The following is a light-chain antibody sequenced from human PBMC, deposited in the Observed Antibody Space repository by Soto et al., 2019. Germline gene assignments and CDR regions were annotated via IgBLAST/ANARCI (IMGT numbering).Light chain of an antibody. CDR2: DAS. J-gene: IGKJ5*01. CDR3: QQFNSYLAIT. CDR1: QGISSA. V-gene: IGKV1-13*02. Sequence: AIQLTQSPSSLSASVGDRVTITCRASQGISSALAWYQQKQGKAPKLLIYDASSLESGVTSRFSVSGSGTDFTLTISSLQPEDVATYDWQQFNSYLAITFGEGTRLEIK.